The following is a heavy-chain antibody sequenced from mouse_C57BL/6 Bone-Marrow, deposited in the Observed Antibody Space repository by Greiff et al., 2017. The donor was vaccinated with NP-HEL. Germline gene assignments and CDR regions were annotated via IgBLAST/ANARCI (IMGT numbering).Heavy chain of an antibody. CDR3: ARWRGLYGNYFYAMDY. CDR1: GYTFTDHT. CDR2: IYPRDGST. Sequence: VQLQQSDAELVKPGASVKISCKVSGYTFTDHTIHWMKQRPEQGLEWIGYIYPRDGSTKYNEKFKGKATLTADKSSSTAYMQLNSLTSEDSAVYFCARWRGLYGNYFYAMDYWGQGTSVTVSS. V-gene: IGHV1-78*01. D-gene: IGHD2-1*01. J-gene: IGHJ4*01.